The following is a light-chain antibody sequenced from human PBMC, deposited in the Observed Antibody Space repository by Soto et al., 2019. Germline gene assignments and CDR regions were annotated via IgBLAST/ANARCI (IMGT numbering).Light chain of an antibody. V-gene: IGLV1-47*01. CDR1: SSNIESNF. CDR2: RNN. J-gene: IGLJ2*01. Sequence: QSVLTQPPSASGTPGQRVTISCSGSSSNIESNFVYWYQQFPGTAPRLLIYRNNQRPSGVPDRFSGSKSRTSASLAISALRSEDEADHYCTVWDDSLRGRLFGGGTKVTVL. CDR3: TVWDDSLRGRL.